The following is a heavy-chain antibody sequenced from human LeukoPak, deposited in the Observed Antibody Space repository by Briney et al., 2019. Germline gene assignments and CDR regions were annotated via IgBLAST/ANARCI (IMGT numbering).Heavy chain of an antibody. D-gene: IGHD2-2*01. CDR1: GFTLSSYA. V-gene: IGHV3-30-3*02. CDR3: AKFGQDCSSTSCPFDY. Sequence: TGRSLRLSCAASGFTLSSYAMHWVRQAPGKGLEWVAVISYDGSNKYYADSVKGRFTISRDNSKNTLYLQMNSLRAEDTAVYYCAKFGQDCSSTSCPFDYWGQGTLVTVSS. J-gene: IGHJ4*02. CDR2: ISYDGSNK.